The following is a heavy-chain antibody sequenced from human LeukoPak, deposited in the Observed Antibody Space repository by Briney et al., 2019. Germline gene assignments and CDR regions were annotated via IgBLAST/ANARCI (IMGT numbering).Heavy chain of an antibody. CDR2: INSDGSST. Sequence: GGSLRLSCAASGFTFSSYWVHWVRQAPGKGLVWVSLINSDGSSTIYADSVKGRFTISRDNVKNTLYLQMNSLRAEDTAVYYCARGLTIFGVVNDAFDIWGQGTMVTVSS. CDR3: ARGLTIFGVVNDAFDI. CDR1: GFTFSSYW. D-gene: IGHD3-3*01. V-gene: IGHV3-74*01. J-gene: IGHJ3*02.